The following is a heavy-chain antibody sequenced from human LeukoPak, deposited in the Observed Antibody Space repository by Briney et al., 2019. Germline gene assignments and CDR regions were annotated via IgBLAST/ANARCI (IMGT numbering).Heavy chain of an antibody. CDR2: INSDGSST. CDR3: TRDYSYAIAV. V-gene: IGHV3-74*01. Sequence: PGGSLRLSCAASGFTFSSAWMHWVRQTPGEGLVWVSRINSDGSSTNYVDSVKGRFTISRDNAKNMVNLQMNSLRAEDTAIYYCTRDYSYAIAVWGQGTTVTVSS. J-gene: IGHJ6*02. D-gene: IGHD2-21*01. CDR1: GFTFSSAW.